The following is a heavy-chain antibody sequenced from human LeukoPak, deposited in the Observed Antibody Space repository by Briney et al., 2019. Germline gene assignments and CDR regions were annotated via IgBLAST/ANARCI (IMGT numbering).Heavy chain of an antibody. CDR2: IKQDGNEK. Sequence: SGGSLRLSCAASGFTFSTYWMSWVRQAPGKGLEWVANIKQDGNEKYYVDSVKGRFTISRDNAKNSLYLQMNSLRAEDTAVYYCARASSYGSGSYYNPWIDYWGQGTLVTVSS. CDR1: GFTFSTYW. CDR3: ARASSYGSGSYYNPWIDY. J-gene: IGHJ4*02. V-gene: IGHV3-7*01. D-gene: IGHD3-10*01.